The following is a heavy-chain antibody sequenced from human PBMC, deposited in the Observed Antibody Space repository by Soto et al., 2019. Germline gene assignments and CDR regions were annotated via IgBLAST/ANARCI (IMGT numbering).Heavy chain of an antibody. D-gene: IGHD6-6*01. CDR3: ARRLSPYNSSSGDY. CDR1: GGSFSGYY. CDR2: INHSGST. V-gene: IGHV4-34*01. Sequence: SETLSLTCAVYGGSFSGYYWSWIRQPPGKGLEWIGEINHSGSTNYNPSLKSRVTISVDTSKNQFSLKLSSVTAADTAVYYCARRLSPYNSSSGDYWGQGTMVTVAS. J-gene: IGHJ4*02.